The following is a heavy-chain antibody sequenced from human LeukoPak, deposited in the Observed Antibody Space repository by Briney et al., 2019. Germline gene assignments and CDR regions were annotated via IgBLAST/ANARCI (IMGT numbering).Heavy chain of an antibody. J-gene: IGHJ4*02. Sequence: ASVKVSCKASGYTLTGYYMHWVRQAPGQGLEWMGWINPNSGGTNYAQKFQGRVTMTRDTSISTAYMELSRLRSDDTAVYYCARDRGSGWYDDFDYWGQGTLVTVSS. CDR3: ARDRGSGWYDDFDY. CDR2: INPNSGGT. D-gene: IGHD6-19*01. V-gene: IGHV1-2*02. CDR1: GYTLTGYY.